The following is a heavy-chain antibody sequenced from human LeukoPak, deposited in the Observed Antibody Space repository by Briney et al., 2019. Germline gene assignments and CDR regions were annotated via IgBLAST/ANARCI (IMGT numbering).Heavy chain of an antibody. CDR2: IYYSGST. D-gene: IGHD3-22*01. J-gene: IGHJ4*02. CDR3: AREVVTGRFDY. V-gene: IGHV4-39*07. CDR1: GGSISSSSYY. Sequence: SETLSLTCTVSGGSISSSSYYWGWIRQPPGKGLEWIGSIYYSGSTYYNPSLKSRVTISVDTSKNQFSLKLSSVTAADTAVYYCAREVVTGRFDYWGQGTLVTVSS.